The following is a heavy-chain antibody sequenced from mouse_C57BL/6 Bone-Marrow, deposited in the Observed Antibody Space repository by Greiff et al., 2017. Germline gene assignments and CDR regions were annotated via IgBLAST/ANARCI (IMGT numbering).Heavy chain of an antibody. CDR3: ASHPRIGPNCYFDV. J-gene: IGHJ1*03. Sequence: VQLQQPGAELVKPGASVKLSCKASGYTFTSYWMHWVKQRPGQGLEWIGMIHPNSGSTNYNEKFKSKATLTVDNSSSTAYMQLSSLTTRDSSVYYGASHPRIGPNCYFDVWGTGTTVTVSS. CDR2: IHPNSGST. D-gene: IGHD2-14*01. CDR1: GYTFTSYW. V-gene: IGHV1-64*01.